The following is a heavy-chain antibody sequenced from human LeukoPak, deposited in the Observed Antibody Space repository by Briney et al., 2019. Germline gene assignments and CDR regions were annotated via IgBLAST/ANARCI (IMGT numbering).Heavy chain of an antibody. CDR1: GGSFSGYY. Sequence: SETLSLTCAVYGGSFSGYYWSGIRQPPGKGLEWIGEINHSGSTNYNPSLKSRVTISVDTSKNQFSLKLSSVTAADTAVYYCARARKQWLVPNWFDPWGQGTLVTVSS. V-gene: IGHV4-34*01. D-gene: IGHD6-19*01. CDR2: INHSGST. CDR3: ARARKQWLVPNWFDP. J-gene: IGHJ5*02.